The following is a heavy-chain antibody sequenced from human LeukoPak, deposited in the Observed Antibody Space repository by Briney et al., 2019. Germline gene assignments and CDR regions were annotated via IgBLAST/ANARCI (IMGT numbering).Heavy chain of an antibody. Sequence: ASVKVSCTVSGYTLTELSMHWVRQAPGKGLEWMGGFDPEDGETIYAQKFQGRVTMTEDTSTDTAYMELSSLRSEDTAVYYCATDRSEYYDSSGPSGSDPWGQGTLVTVSS. D-gene: IGHD3-22*01. V-gene: IGHV1-24*01. J-gene: IGHJ5*02. CDR3: ATDRSEYYDSSGPSGSDP. CDR1: GYTLTELS. CDR2: FDPEDGET.